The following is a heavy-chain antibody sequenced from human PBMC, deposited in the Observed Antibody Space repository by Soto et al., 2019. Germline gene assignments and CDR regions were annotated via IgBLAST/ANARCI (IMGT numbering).Heavy chain of an antibody. V-gene: IGHV3-23*01. D-gene: IGHD3-10*02. J-gene: IGHJ5*02. CDR2: ISGSGGST. CDR3: SKYQFYFRGVIPNWFDP. CDR1: GLTFSSYA. Sequence: GGSLRLSCAASGLTFSSYAMSWVRQAPGKGLEWVSAISGSGGSTYYADSVKGRFTISRDNSKNTLYLQMNSLRAEDTAVYFFSKYQFYFRGVIPNWFDPWGQRTLVTVSS.